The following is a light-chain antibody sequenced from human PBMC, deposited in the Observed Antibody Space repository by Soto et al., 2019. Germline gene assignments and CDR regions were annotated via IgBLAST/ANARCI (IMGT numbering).Light chain of an antibody. CDR3: MQALQSPRT. V-gene: IGKV2-28*01. CDR2: LGS. J-gene: IGKJ1*01. Sequence: DILMTQSPISLPVTPGEPASISCWSGRGLLHSTGKNYLDWFLQKPGQSPKLLIYLGSNRASGVPDRFSGSGSGTNFTLRISRVEAEDVGVYYCMQALQSPRTFGRGTKVEIK. CDR1: RGLLHSTGKNY.